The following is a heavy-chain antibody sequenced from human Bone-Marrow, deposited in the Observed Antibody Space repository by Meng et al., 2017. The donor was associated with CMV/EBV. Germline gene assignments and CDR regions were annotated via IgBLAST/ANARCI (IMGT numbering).Heavy chain of an antibody. J-gene: IGHJ4*02. CDR3: ARDRRRWELLFDY. CDR1: GFTFSSYA. CDR2: ISYDGSNK. Sequence: GGSLRLSCAASGFTFSSYAMHWVRQAPGKGLEWVAVISYDGSNKYYADSVKGRFTISRDNSKNTLYLQMNSLRAEDTAVYYCARDRRRWELLFDYWGQGTLVTFYS. V-gene: IGHV3-30*04. D-gene: IGHD1-26*01.